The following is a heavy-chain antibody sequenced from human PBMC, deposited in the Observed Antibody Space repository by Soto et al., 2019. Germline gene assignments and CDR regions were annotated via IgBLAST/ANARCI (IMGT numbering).Heavy chain of an antibody. D-gene: IGHD3-10*01. Sequence: GXSVKDSFKGSGYTFTGYYMHWGRQAPGQGLEWMGWINPNSGGTNYAQKFQGWVTMTRDTSISKAYMELSRLRSDDTAVYYCARVQGKRGAFDIWGQGTMVTVSS. CDR2: INPNSGGT. V-gene: IGHV1-2*04. J-gene: IGHJ3*02. CDR1: GYTFTGYY. CDR3: ARVQGKRGAFDI.